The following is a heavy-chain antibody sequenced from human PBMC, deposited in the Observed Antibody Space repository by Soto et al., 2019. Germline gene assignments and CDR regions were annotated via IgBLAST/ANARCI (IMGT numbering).Heavy chain of an antibody. CDR2: INPSGGST. J-gene: IGHJ4*02. Sequence: ASVKVSCKASGYTFTNYYMNWVRQAPGQGLEWVGVINPSGGSTNYAQKFQGRVTMAGDTSTSTVYMELSSLRSDDTAVYYCVRGGKPYDILAGYYLRWGPGTLVTVSS. V-gene: IGHV1-46*01. CDR1: GYTFTNYY. D-gene: IGHD3-9*01. CDR3: VRGGKPYDILAGYYLR.